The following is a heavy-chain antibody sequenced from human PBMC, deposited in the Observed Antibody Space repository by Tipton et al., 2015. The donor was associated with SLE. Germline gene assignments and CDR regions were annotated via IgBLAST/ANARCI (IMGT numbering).Heavy chain of an antibody. CDR2: ISYDGSNK. J-gene: IGHJ6*02. CDR3: AREYSSSWFLYGMDV. D-gene: IGHD6-13*01. CDR1: GFTFSNYG. V-gene: IGHV3-30*03. Sequence: SLRLSCAASGFTFSNYGMHWVRQAPGKGLEWVAVISYDGSNKYYADSVKGRFTISRDNSKNTLYLQMNSLRAEDTAVYYCAREYSSSWFLYGMDVWGQGTTVTVSS.